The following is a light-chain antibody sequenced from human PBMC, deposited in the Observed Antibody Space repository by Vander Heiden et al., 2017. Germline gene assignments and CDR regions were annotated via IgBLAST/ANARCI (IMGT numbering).Light chain of an antibody. CDR1: QSVLYSSNNKNF. J-gene: IGKJ1*01. Sequence: DIVMTQSPDSLAVSLGERATINCKSSQSVLYSSNNKNFLAWYQQKPGQPPKLLTYCASTRESGVPDRFSGSGSGTDFTLTISSLQAEDVAVYYCQQYYSSPPTFGQGTKVELK. CDR2: CAS. CDR3: QQYYSSPPT. V-gene: IGKV4-1*01.